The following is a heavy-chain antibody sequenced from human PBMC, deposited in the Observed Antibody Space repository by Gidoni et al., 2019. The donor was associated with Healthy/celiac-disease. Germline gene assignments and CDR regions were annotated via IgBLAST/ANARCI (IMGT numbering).Heavy chain of an antibody. CDR3: ARDSPDAISDY. CDR1: GFTFSSYG. V-gene: IGHV3-33*01. Sequence: QVQLVESGGGVVQPGRSLRLSCAASGFTFSSYGMHGVRQAPGKGLEWVAVIWYDGSNKYYADSVKGRFTISRDNSKNTLYLQMNSLRAEDTAVYYCARDSPDAISDYWGQGTLVTVSS. CDR2: IWYDGSNK. D-gene: IGHD3-9*01. J-gene: IGHJ4*02.